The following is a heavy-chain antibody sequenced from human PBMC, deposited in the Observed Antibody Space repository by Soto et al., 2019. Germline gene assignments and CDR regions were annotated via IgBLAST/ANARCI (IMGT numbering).Heavy chain of an antibody. CDR1: GGSISSYY. D-gene: IGHD5-12*01. CDR3: ARGGGEMATIKGYFDY. J-gene: IGHJ4*02. V-gene: IGHV4-59*08. CDR2: IYYSGST. Sequence: PSETLSLTCTVSGGSISSYYWSWIRQPPGKGLEWIGYIYYSGSTNYNPSLKSRVTISVDTSKNQFSLKLSSVTAADTAVYYCARGGGEMATIKGYFDYWGQGTLVTVSS.